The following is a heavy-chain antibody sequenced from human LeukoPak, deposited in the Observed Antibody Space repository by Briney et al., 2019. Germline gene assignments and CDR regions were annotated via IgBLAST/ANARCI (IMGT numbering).Heavy chain of an antibody. Sequence: ASVKVSCKASGHTFTSYGISWVRQAPGQGLEWMGWISAYNGNTNYAQKLQGRVTMTTDTSTSTAYMEPRSLRSDDTAVYYCALISVAGFNAFDYWGQGTLVTVSS. V-gene: IGHV1-18*01. CDR1: GHTFTSYG. CDR3: ALISVAGFNAFDY. CDR2: ISAYNGNT. J-gene: IGHJ4*02. D-gene: IGHD6-19*01.